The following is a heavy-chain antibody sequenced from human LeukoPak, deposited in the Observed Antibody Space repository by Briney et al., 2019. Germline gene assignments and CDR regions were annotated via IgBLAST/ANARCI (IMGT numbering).Heavy chain of an antibody. J-gene: IGHJ6*03. D-gene: IGHD5-12*01. CDR1: GFTFSSYW. CDR2: IKQDGSEK. Sequence: GGSLRLSCAASGFTFSSYWMSWVRQAPGKGLEWVANIKQDGSEKYYVDSVKGRFTISRDNAKNSLYLQMNSLRAEETAVYYCARDSGYASYYYYYYYMDVWGKGTTVTVSS. V-gene: IGHV3-7*01. CDR3: ARDSGYASYYYYYYYMDV.